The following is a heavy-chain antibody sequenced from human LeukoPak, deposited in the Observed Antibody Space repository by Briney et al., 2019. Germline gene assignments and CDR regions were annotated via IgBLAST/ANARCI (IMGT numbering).Heavy chain of an antibody. CDR2: ISGSGGST. CDR1: GFTFSSYA. Sequence: GGSLRLSCVASGFTFSSYAMSWVRQAPGKGLEWVSAISGSGGSTYYADSVKGRFTISRDNSKNTLYLQMNSLRAEDTAVYYCATPAEMATISPFDYWGQGTLVTVSS. V-gene: IGHV3-23*01. D-gene: IGHD5-24*01. J-gene: IGHJ4*02. CDR3: ATPAEMATISPFDY.